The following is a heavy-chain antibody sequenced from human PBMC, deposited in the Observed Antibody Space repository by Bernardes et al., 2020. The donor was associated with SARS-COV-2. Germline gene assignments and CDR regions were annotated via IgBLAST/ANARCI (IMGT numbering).Heavy chain of an antibody. CDR2: IHERVSYKSATT. V-gene: IGHV4-59*12. Sequence: SETLSLTCTVSGAAMKGYCWTWLRQSPGKGLEWIGYIHERVSYKSATTEYNSSLKSRVTISVDTSKNQFSLKLSSVTAADTAVYYCARGRNYDILTGYYMRSKTFDYWGQGTLVTVSS. D-gene: IGHD3-9*01. J-gene: IGHJ4*02. CDR1: GAAMKGYC. CDR3: ARGRNYDILTGYYMRSKTFDY.